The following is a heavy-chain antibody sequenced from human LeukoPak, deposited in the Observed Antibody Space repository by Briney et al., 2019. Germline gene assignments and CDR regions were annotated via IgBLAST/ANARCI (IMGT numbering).Heavy chain of an antibody. CDR2: INHSGST. CDR1: GGSFSGYY. CDR3: ARGLYDSSGYYYWYFDL. D-gene: IGHD3-22*01. Sequence: SETLSLTCAVYGGSFSGYYWSWIRQPPGKGLEWIGEINHSGSTNYNPSLKSRVTISVDTSKNQFSLKLSSVTAADTAVYYCARGLYDSSGYYYWYFDLWGRGTLVTVSS. J-gene: IGHJ2*01. V-gene: IGHV4-34*01.